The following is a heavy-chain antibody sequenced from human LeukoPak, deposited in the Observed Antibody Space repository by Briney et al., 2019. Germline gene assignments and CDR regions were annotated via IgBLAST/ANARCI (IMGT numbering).Heavy chain of an antibody. Sequence: ASETLSLACSVSGYSIRSGYQWGWIRQAPGKGLEWIGSINYSGRTYDNPSLKSRVTISIDTSKNQIFLKLRSTTAADTAHYYCARAAINDYNRYWGQGILVIVSS. CDR1: GYSIRSGYQ. CDR2: INYSGRT. V-gene: IGHV4-38-2*01. D-gene: IGHD4-11*01. J-gene: IGHJ4*02. CDR3: ARAAINDYNRY.